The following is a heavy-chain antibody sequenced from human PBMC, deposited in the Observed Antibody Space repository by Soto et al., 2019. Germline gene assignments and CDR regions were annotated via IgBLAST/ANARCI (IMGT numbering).Heavy chain of an antibody. D-gene: IGHD6-13*01. CDR3: ARIAAADNWFDP. CDR2: IYYSGST. J-gene: IGHJ5*02. CDR1: GGSISSSSYY. Sequence: QLQLQESGPGLVKPSETLSLTCTVSGGSISSSSYYWGWIRQPPGKGLEWIGSIYYSGSTYYNPSLKSRVTISVDTSKNQFSLKLSSVTAADTAVYYCARIAAADNWFDPWGQGTLVTVSS. V-gene: IGHV4-39*01.